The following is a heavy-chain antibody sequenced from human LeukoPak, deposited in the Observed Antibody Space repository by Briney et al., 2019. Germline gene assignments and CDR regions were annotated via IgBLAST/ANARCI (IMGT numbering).Heavy chain of an antibody. Sequence: PGGSLRLSCAASGFTFSSYSMNWVRQAPGKGLEWVSSISSSSSYIYYADSVKGRFTISRDNAENSLYLQMNSLRAEDTAVYYCAREDDSSGYYHFDYWGQGTLVTVSS. J-gene: IGHJ4*02. D-gene: IGHD3-22*01. CDR1: GFTFSSYS. V-gene: IGHV3-21*01. CDR3: AREDDSSGYYHFDY. CDR2: ISSSSSYI.